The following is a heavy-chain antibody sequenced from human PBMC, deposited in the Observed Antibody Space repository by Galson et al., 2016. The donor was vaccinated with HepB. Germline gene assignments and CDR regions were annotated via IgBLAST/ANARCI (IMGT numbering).Heavy chain of an antibody. CDR3: VKMVYLSGPRGLMPAAILGWYFDL. V-gene: IGHV3-64D*06. Sequence: SLRLSCAASGFTFSSYAMHWVRQAPGKGLGYVSAISNNGGRIYYADSVRGRFTISRDNSKNTLYLQVSSLRPEDTAVYYCVKMVYLSGPRGLMPAAILGWYFDLWGRGTLVTVSS. CDR1: GFTFSSYA. J-gene: IGHJ2*01. D-gene: IGHD2-2*01. CDR2: ISNNGGRI.